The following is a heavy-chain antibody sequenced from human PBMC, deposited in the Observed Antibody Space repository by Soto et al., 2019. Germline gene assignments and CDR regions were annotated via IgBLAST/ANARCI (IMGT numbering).Heavy chain of an antibody. CDR2: IGGSGENT. V-gene: IGHV3-23*01. J-gene: IGHJ4*02. Sequence: EVQLLESGGGLGQPGGSLRLSCTASGFPFSNFAMSWVRQAPGKGLEWVSTIGGSGENTYYADPVKGRFTISRDKSKSTVFLQLNSLGAEDPAVYYCAMGFEFGELSYWGQGTPVTVSS. CDR3: AMGFEFGELSY. CDR1: GFPFSNFA. D-gene: IGHD3-10*01.